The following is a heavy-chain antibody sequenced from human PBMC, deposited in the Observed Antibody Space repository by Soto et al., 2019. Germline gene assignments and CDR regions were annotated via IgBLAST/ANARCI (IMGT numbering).Heavy chain of an antibody. V-gene: IGHV3-7*03. D-gene: IGHD3-22*01. J-gene: IGHJ4*02. Sequence: HPGGSLRLSCAASGFTFSSYWMSWVRQAPGKGLEWVANIKRDGSEKYYVDPVKGRFTISRDNAKNSLYLQMSSLRAEDTAVYYCARPLFYDSSGYYLDYWGQGTLVTVSS. CDR2: IKRDGSEK. CDR1: GFTFSSYW. CDR3: ARPLFYDSSGYYLDY.